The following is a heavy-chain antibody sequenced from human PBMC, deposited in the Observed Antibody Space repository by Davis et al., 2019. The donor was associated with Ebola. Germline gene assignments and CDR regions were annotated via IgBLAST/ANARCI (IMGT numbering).Heavy chain of an antibody. D-gene: IGHD3-10*01. CDR3: AKSRVRGDV. J-gene: IGHJ4*02. CDR1: GVTLSRNG. CDR2: IRNDGSNE. Sequence: GESLKISCAASGVTLSRNGMHWVRQAPGKGLEWVTFIRNDGSNEFYADSVKGRFTMSRDNPKNTLYLQMNSLRADDTAVYYCAKSRVRGDVWGQGTLVTVSS. V-gene: IGHV3-30*02.